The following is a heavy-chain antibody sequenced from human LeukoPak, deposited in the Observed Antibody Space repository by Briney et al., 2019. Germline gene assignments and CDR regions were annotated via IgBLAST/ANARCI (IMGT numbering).Heavy chain of an antibody. J-gene: IGHJ4*02. D-gene: IGHD6-19*01. CDR1: GFTVSSNY. CDR3: AKDTPGIAVAGTFDY. Sequence: GGSLRLSCAASGFTVSSNYMSWVRQTPEKRLEWVSAISGGGGSTYYADSVKGRITISRDNSKNTLYLQMNSLRAEDTALYYCAKDTPGIAVAGTFDYWGQGTLVTVSS. CDR2: ISGGGGST. V-gene: IGHV3-23*01.